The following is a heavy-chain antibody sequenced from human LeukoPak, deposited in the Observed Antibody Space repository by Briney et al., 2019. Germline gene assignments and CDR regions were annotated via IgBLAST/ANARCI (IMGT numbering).Heavy chain of an antibody. Sequence: GASVKVSCKASGYTFTDYYMHWVRQAPGQGLEWMGWINPKSGGRSYAQRFQGRVTMTRDTSISTAYMELSRLRSDDTAVYYCARDGTGYSSGWYYWYFDLWGRGTLVTVSS. CDR1: GYTFTDYY. CDR3: ARDGTGYSSGWYYWYFDL. D-gene: IGHD6-19*01. J-gene: IGHJ2*01. V-gene: IGHV1-2*02. CDR2: INPKSGGR.